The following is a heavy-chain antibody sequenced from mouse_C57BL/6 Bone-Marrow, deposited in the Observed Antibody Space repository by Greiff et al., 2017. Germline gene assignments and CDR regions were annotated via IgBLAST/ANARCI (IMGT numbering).Heavy chain of an antibody. J-gene: IGHJ4*01. D-gene: IGHD1-1*01. Sequence: SPGQGLEWIGMIHPNSGSTNYNEKFKSKATLTVDKSSSTAYMQLSSLTSEDSAVYYCARGAYCMDYWGQGTSVTVSS. CDR2: IHPNSGST. CDR3: ARGAYCMDY. V-gene: IGHV1-64*01.